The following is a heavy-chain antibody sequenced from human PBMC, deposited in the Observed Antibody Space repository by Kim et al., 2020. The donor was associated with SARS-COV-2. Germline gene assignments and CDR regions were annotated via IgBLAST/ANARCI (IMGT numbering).Heavy chain of an antibody. Sequence: YNNPALKSRVTIAVDTAKNQCSLKLSSVTAADTAVYYCARVRLWVGDGGGWGQGTLVTVSS. J-gene: IGHJ4*02. D-gene: IGHD3-10*01. CDR3: ARVRLWVGDGGG. V-gene: IGHV4-39*07.